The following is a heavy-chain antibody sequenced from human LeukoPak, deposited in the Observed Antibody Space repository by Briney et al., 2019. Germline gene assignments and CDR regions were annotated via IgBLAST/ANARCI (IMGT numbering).Heavy chain of an antibody. Sequence: GGSLRLSCEGSGFSFSSYWMTWVRQLPGKGPEWVANIRQDESERYFADSVKGRFTISRDNAKNSLYLQMNSLRAEDMAVYYCAREDSSSWYEAAFDYYYYYYMDVWGKGTTVTVSS. D-gene: IGHD6-13*01. CDR3: AREDSSSWYEAAFDYYYYYYMDV. V-gene: IGHV3-7*01. J-gene: IGHJ6*03. CDR2: IRQDESER. CDR1: GFSFSSYW.